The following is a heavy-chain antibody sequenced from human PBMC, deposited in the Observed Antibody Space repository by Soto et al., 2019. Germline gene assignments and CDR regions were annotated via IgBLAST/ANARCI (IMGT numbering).Heavy chain of an antibody. D-gene: IGHD4-17*01. CDR3: ARRTAGWYFDL. J-gene: IGHJ2*01. V-gene: IGHV3-23*01. Sequence: EVQLLESGGGLVQPGGSLRLSCAASGFTFSIYAMNWVRQAPGKGLEWVSVISGSGGSTYYADSVKGRFTISRDNSKNTLYLQMNSLRAEDTAVYYCARRTAGWYFDLWGRGTRVTVSS. CDR2: ISGSGGST. CDR1: GFTFSIYA.